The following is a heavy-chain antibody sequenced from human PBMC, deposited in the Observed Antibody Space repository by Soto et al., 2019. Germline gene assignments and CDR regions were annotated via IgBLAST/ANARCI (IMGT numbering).Heavy chain of an antibody. J-gene: IGHJ4*02. D-gene: IGHD2-15*01. Sequence: ESGEGLVQPGGSLRLSCAASGFTFSSYNIHWIRQAPGKGLEFVSAISRSGDRTYYADSVKGRFTITRDNSKNTVWLQMGSLRAEDLAVYYCARARCSSGQCYYFDYWGRGALFSVSS. CDR2: ISRSGDRT. CDR3: ARARCSSGQCYYFDY. V-gene: IGHV3-64*02. CDR1: GFTFSSYN.